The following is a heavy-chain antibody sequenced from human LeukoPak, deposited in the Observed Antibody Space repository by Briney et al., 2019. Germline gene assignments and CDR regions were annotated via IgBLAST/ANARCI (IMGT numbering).Heavy chain of an antibody. J-gene: IGHJ3*02. CDR2: ISGSGLST. CDR3: AKAYTSGSYFIDDAFDI. V-gene: IGHV3-23*01. Sequence: GGSLRLSCAASGFTFSSYWMSWVRQAPGKGLEWVSAISGSGLSTYYADSVKGRFSISRDNSKNTLYLQMNSLRAEDTAVYYCAKAYTSGSYFIDDAFDIWGQGTMVTASS. D-gene: IGHD3-10*01. CDR1: GFTFSSYW.